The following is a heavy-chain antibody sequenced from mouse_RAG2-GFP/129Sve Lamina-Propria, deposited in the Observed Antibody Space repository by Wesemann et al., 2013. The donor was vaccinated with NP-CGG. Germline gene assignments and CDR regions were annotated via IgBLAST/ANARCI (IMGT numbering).Heavy chain of an antibody. CDR2: INPSSGYT. J-gene: IGHJ2*01. Sequence: QVQLQQSGAELAKPGASVKMSCKASAYTFTSYWMHWVKQRPGQGLEWIGYINPSSGYTEYNQKFKDKATLTADKSSSTAYMQLSSLTSEDSAVYYCARTVNCFDYWGQGTTLTVSS. CDR3: ARTVNCFDY. D-gene: IGHD1-1*01. CDR1: AYTFTSYW. V-gene: IGHV1-7*01.